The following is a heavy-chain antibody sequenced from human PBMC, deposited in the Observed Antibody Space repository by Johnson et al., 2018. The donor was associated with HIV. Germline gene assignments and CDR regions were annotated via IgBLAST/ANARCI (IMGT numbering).Heavy chain of an antibody. CDR3: TTDPNSSSWYMDAFDI. V-gene: IGHV3-72*01. Sequence: EVQLVESGGGLVQSGGSLRLSCAASGFTFSDHYMDWVRQAPGKGLEWVGRSRNKANTYTTEYAASVKGRFTISRDDSKNSLYLQMNSLKTEDTAVYYCTTDPNSSSWYMDAFDIWGQGTMVTVSS. J-gene: IGHJ3*02. CDR1: GFTFSDHY. CDR2: SRNKANTYTT. D-gene: IGHD6-13*01.